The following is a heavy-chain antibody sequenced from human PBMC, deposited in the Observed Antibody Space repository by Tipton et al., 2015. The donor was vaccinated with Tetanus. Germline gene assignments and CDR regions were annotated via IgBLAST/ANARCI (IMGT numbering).Heavy chain of an antibody. D-gene: IGHD2-21*01. J-gene: IGHJ4*02. CDR2: IYYSGHT. CDR1: GDSFSGGGY. CDR3: AKDRLCGGECYSL. Sequence: TLSLTCTVSGDSFSGGGYWTWIRQHPGKGLEWIGYIYYSGHTHYNPSLRGQVDISLDTSQNQVSLNLRSVTAADTAVYYCAKDRLCGGECYSLWGRGTLVTVSS. V-gene: IGHV4-31*01.